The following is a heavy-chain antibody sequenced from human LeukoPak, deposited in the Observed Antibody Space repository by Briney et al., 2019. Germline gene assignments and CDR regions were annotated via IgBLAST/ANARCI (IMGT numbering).Heavy chain of an antibody. CDR3: AGGVWPRSNY. CDR1: GFTVSSNY. Sequence: GGSLRLSCAASGFTVSSNYMTWVRQAPGKGLEWVANIKQDGGETYYVGSVKGRFTISRDNAQNSLYLQMNSLRAEDTAIYYCAGGVWPRSNYWGQGTLVTVSS. D-gene: IGHD6-13*01. CDR2: IKQDGGET. J-gene: IGHJ4*02. V-gene: IGHV3-7*01.